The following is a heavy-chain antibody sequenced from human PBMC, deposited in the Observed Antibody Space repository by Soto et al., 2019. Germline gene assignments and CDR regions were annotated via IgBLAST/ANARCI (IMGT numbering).Heavy chain of an antibody. J-gene: IGHJ6*03. D-gene: IGHD3-3*01. CDR3: ARTYYDFWSGYYTAGPYYYYYMDV. CDR1: GFTFSSYS. V-gene: IGHV3-21*01. Sequence: EVQLVESGGGLVQPGGSLRLSCAASGFTFSSYSMNWVRQAPGKGLEWVSSISSSSSYIYYADSVKGRFTISRDNAKNSLYLQMNSLRAEDTAVYYCARTYYDFWSGYYTAGPYYYYYMDVWGKGTTVTVSS. CDR2: ISSSSSYI.